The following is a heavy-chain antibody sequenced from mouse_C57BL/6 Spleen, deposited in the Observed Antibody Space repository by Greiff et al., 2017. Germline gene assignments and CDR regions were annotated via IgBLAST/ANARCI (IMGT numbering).Heavy chain of an antibody. Sequence: EVMLVESGGGLVKPGGSLKLSCAASGFTFSSYAMSWVRQTPEKRLEWVATISDGGSYTYYPDNVKGRFTISRDNAKNNLYLQMSHLKSEDTAMYYCARGSSYPYYFDYWGQGTTLTVSS. CDR1: GFTFSSYA. D-gene: IGHD1-1*01. V-gene: IGHV5-4*03. CDR2: ISDGGSYT. CDR3: ARGSSYPYYFDY. J-gene: IGHJ2*01.